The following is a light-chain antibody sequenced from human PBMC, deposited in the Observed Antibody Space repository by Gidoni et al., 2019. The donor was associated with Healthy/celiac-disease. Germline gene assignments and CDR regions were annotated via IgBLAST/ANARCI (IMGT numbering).Light chain of an antibody. Sequence: DIQMTQSPSSLSASVGDRVTITCRASQSIRSYLNWYQQKPGKAPKLLIYAASSLQSGVPSRFSGSGSGTDFTLTISRLQPADFATYYCRQSYSTPRTFGQGTKVEIK. CDR3: RQSYSTPRT. CDR1: QSIRSY. V-gene: IGKV1-39*01. CDR2: AAS. J-gene: IGKJ1*01.